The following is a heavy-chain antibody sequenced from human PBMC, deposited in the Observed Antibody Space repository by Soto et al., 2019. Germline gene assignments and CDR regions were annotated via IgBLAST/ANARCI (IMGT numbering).Heavy chain of an antibody. CDR3: ARQPRRPGIAAVMGFDP. V-gene: IGHV5-51*01. CDR1: GYSFTYYW. D-gene: IGHD6-13*01. CDR2: IYPGDSDT. Sequence: PGESLKISCKGSGYSFTYYWIVWVRQMPGKGLEWMGIIYPGDSDTRYSPSFQGQVTISADKSISTAYLQWSSLKASDTAMYYCARQPRRPGIAAVMGFDPWGQGTLVTVSS. J-gene: IGHJ5*02.